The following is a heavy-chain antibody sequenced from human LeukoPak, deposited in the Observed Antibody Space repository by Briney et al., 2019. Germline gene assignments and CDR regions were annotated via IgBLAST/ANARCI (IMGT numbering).Heavy chain of an antibody. J-gene: IGHJ4*02. CDR3: AKEVGPDLGA. V-gene: IGHV3-30*02. D-gene: IGHD1-26*01. CDR1: GFTFRSYA. Sequence: GGSLRLSCAASGFTFRSYAIHWVRQVRGMGLEWVAIIWYDGSKTYYAESVKGRFTISRDNSNNMAYLQMSSLRVEDTAVYYCAKEVGPDLGAWGQGTLVTVSS. CDR2: IWYDGSKT.